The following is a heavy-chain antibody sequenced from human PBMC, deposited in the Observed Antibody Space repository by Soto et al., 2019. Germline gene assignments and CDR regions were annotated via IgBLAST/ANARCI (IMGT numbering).Heavy chain of an antibody. CDR3: ARIVDILTGFDY. CDR1: GYTFTSYA. D-gene: IGHD3-9*01. J-gene: IGHJ4*02. Sequence: ASVKVSCKASGYTFTSYAMHWVRQAPGQRLEWMGWINAGNGNTKYSQKFQGRVTITRDTSASTAYMELSSLRSEDTAVYYCARIVDILTGFDYWGQGTLVTVSS. CDR2: INAGNGNT. V-gene: IGHV1-3*01.